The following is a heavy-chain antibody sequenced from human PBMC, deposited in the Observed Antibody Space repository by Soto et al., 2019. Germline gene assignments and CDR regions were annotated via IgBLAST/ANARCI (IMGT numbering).Heavy chain of an antibody. CDR1: GFTFSTYA. CDR3: AKDKGGRYCSRTSCLYSFDY. Sequence: EVQLLESGGGLVQPGGSLRLSCTASGFTFSTYAMSWVRQAPGKGLEWVSTISDSGSTYDADSVKGRFSISRDNSKNTLYLEMKSLRAEDTAVYYCAKDKGGRYCSRTSCLYSFDYWGLGTLVTVSS. D-gene: IGHD2-2*01. J-gene: IGHJ4*02. CDR2: ISDSGST. V-gene: IGHV3-23*01.